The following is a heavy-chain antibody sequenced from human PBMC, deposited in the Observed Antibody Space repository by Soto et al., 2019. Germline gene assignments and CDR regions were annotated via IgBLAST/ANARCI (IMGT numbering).Heavy chain of an antibody. V-gene: IGHV3-30-3*01. Sequence: SLRLSCAASGFTFTAFGLHWVRQAPGKGLEWVGLISFDGTTKYFADSVRGRFTISRDNSKNMLFLQLNSLRVEDTAVYYCARHRDGGTYTYIDHWGPGTLVTVSS. D-gene: IGHD3-10*01. J-gene: IGHJ4*02. CDR2: ISFDGTTK. CDR1: GFTFTAFG. CDR3: ARHRDGGTYTYIDH.